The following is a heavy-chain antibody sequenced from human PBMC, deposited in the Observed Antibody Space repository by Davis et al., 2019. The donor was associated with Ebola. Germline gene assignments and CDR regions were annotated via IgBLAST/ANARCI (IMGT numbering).Heavy chain of an antibody. J-gene: IGHJ4*02. CDR2: ISGDGSNT. D-gene: IGHD3-16*01. CDR1: GFTFSSHY. V-gene: IGHV3-74*01. CDR3: TRNFDWAGGY. Sequence: GESLKISCAASGFTFSSHYMHWIRQAPGEGLVGVSRISGDGSNTGSADSVKGRFTFSRDNAKNTLYLQMNSLCPEDTAVYYCTRNFDWAGGYWGQGTLVTVSS.